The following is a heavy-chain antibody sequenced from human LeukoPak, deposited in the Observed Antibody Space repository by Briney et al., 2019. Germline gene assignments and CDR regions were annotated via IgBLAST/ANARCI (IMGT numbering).Heavy chain of an antibody. CDR1: GFTFSSYA. J-gene: IGHJ4*02. V-gene: IGHV3-30*04. CDR3: ARENYDYVWGTYRSESFDY. Sequence: GGSLRLSCAASGFTFSSYAMHWVRQAPGKGLEWVAVISYDGSNKYYADSVKGRFIISRDNSKNTLYLQMNSLRAEDTAVYYCARENYDYVWGTYRSESFDYWGQGTLVAVSS. CDR2: ISYDGSNK. D-gene: IGHD3-16*02.